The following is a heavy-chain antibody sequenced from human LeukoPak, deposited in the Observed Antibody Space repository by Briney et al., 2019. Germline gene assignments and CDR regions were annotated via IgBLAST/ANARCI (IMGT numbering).Heavy chain of an antibody. CDR1: GYTFTSYD. CDR2: MNPNSGNT. V-gene: IGHV1-8*01. Sequence: EASVKVSCKASGYTFTSYDINWVRQATGQGLEWMGWMNPNSGNTGYAQKFQGRVTMTRNTSISTAYMELSSLRSEDTAVYYCARASGYSSIRSVFSNVYYWGQGTLVTVSS. CDR3: ARASGYSSIRSVFSNVYY. J-gene: IGHJ4*02. D-gene: IGHD6-13*01.